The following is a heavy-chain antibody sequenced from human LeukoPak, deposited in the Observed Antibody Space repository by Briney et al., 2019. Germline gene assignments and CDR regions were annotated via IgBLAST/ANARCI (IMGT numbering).Heavy chain of an antibody. CDR3: AAPPEVGATTLDY. Sequence: SETLSLTCTVSGGSISSGDYYWSWIRQPPGKGLEWIGYIYYSGSTYYNPSLKSRVTISVDTPKNQFSLKLSSVTAADTAVYYCAAPPEVGATTLDYWGQGTLVTVSS. D-gene: IGHD1-26*01. V-gene: IGHV4-30-4*01. CDR1: GGSISSGDYY. J-gene: IGHJ4*02. CDR2: IYYSGST.